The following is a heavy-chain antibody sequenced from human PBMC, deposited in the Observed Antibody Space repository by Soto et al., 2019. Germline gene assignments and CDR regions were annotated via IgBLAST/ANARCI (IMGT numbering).Heavy chain of an antibody. Sequence: QVQLVQSGAEMKKPGSSVKVSCQASGGTFNTYAMNWVRQAPGQGPEWMVDISPMFGAANYAPKFQGRVTLTADESTGTSYMQLSSLTSEDTALYFCAREVQVHTPAFVYWGQGTLVTVSS. V-gene: IGHV1-69*19. CDR1: GGTFNTYA. CDR2: ISPMFGAA. J-gene: IGHJ4*02. CDR3: AREVQVHTPAFVY. D-gene: IGHD3-10*01.